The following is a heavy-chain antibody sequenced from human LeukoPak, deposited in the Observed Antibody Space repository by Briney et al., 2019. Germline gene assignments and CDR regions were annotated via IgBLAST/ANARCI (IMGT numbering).Heavy chain of an antibody. J-gene: IGHJ4*02. D-gene: IGHD2-15*01. CDR2: INGIGGAT. CDR3: SNSYRQKSVVAGGTFGF. V-gene: IGHV3-23*01. Sequence: GGSLRLSFVASGFPFSSYAMSWVRQPPGRGLEWVSGINGIGGATYYADSVKGRFTISRDNSKNTLYLQMNRLRAEDKAAYYCSNSYRQKSVVAGGTFGFWGQGTLVTVSS. CDR1: GFPFSSYA.